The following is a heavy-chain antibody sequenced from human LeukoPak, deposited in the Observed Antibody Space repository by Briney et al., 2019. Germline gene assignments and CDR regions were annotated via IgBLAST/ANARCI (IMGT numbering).Heavy chain of an antibody. CDR2: ISYDGSNK. CDR3: AKDPGGSYYWYYYYGMDV. D-gene: IGHD1-26*01. Sequence: PGGSLRLSCAASGFTFSSYGMHWVRQAPGKGLGWVAVISYDGSNKYYADSVKGRFTISRDNSKNTLYLQMNSLRAEDTAVYYCAKDPGGSYYWYYYYGMDVWGQGTTVTVSS. J-gene: IGHJ6*02. CDR1: GFTFSSYG. V-gene: IGHV3-30*18.